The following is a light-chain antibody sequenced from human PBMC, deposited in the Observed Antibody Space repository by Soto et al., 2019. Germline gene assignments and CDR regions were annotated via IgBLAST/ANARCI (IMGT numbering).Light chain of an antibody. V-gene: IGKV3-20*01. CDR3: QQYDTYPWT. CDR2: GAS. J-gene: IGKJ1*01. CDR1: QTITNFY. Sequence: EIVLTQSPGTLSLSPGERATLSCRASQTITNFYLAWYQQKLGQAPRLLIYGASNRATGIPDRFSGSGSGTDFTLTIDRLEPEDFATYYCQQYDTYPWTFGQGTKVDIK.